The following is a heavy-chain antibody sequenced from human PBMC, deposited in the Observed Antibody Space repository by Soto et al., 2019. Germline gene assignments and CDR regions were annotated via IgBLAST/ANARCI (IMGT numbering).Heavy chain of an antibody. CDR1: GFTFSSYA. CDR2: ISASGVST. J-gene: IGHJ6*02. V-gene: IGHV3-23*01. Sequence: ESGGALVQPGGSLRLSCAASGFTFSSYAMKWVRQAPGKGLEWVSGISASGVSTTYADSVRGRFTISRDNAKNTVYLQMTGLRAEDAALYYCAKEVGGPDYPPSVWGQGTTVIVSS. D-gene: IGHD4-17*01. CDR3: AKEVGGPDYPPSV.